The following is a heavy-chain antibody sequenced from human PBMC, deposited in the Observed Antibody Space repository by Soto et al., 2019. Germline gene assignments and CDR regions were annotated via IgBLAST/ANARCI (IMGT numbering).Heavy chain of an antibody. CDR2: VNDSGNT. J-gene: IGHJ6*02. Sequence: QVQLQQWGAGLLKPSETLSLTCAVYGGSFSGYYWNWIRQPPGKGLEWIGEVNDSGNTNYNPSLKSRVTMSVDTSKNQFSLELSSVTAADTGVYYCARPLVAGEDYYYAMDVWGQGTTVTVSS. CDR1: GGSFSGYY. D-gene: IGHD6-19*01. CDR3: ARPLVAGEDYYYAMDV. V-gene: IGHV4-34*01.